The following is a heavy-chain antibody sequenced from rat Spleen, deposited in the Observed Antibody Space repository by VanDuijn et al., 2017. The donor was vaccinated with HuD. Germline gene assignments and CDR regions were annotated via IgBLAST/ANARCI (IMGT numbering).Heavy chain of an antibody. CDR1: NYSITSNY. V-gene: IGHV3-1*01. Sequence: EVQLQESGPGLVKPSQSLSLTCSVTNYSITSNYWGWIRKFPGNKMEWIGHISYSGSTSYNPSLKSRISITRDTSKNQFFLQLNSVTTEDTATYYCASAGYNWFAYWGQGTLVTVSS. D-gene: IGHD4-3*01. CDR3: ASAGYNWFAY. CDR2: ISYSGST. J-gene: IGHJ3*01.